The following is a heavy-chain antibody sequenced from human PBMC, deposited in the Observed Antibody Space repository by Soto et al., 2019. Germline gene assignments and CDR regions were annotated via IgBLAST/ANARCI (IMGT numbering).Heavy chain of an antibody. Sequence: EVQLLESGGTLVQPGGSLRLSCAASGFIFSNYAMTWVRQAPGKGLEWVSYCGGGGSTYYADPVKGRFTCPRDNSQNPLFLLLTSLSAADTAVYFGATLMGSYYHTYYMDAWGKGTTVTVSS. J-gene: IGHJ6*03. CDR3: ATLMGSYYHTYYMDA. V-gene: IGHV3-23*01. D-gene: IGHD1-26*01. CDR1: GFIFSNYA. CDR2: CGGGGST.